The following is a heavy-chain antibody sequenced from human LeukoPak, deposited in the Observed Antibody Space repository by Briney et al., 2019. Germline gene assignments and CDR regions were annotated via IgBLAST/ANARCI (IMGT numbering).Heavy chain of an antibody. V-gene: IGHV1-69*13. D-gene: IGHD6-19*01. CDR2: IIPIFGTA. CDR1: GGTFSSYT. CDR3: ARDRYSSGWSPFDY. Sequence: ASVKVSCKASGGTFSSYTISWVRQAPGQGLEWMGGIIPIFGTANYAQKFQGRVTITADESTSTAYMELSSLRSEDTAVYYCARDRYSSGWSPFDYWGQGTLVTVSS. J-gene: IGHJ4*02.